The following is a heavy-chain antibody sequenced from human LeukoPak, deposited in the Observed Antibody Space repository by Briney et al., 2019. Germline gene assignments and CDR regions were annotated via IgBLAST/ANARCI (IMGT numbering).Heavy chain of an antibody. D-gene: IGHD5-18*01. CDR2: VGASGANT. V-gene: IGHV3-23*01. Sequence: GGSLRLSCAASGFTFSNAWMNWVRQAPGKGLEWVSSVGASGANTFYADSVKGRFTIYRDNSKNTLYLQMNSLRVEDTALYYCAIGQLWSPSHWGQGALVTVSS. J-gene: IGHJ4*02. CDR1: GFTFSNAW. CDR3: AIGQLWSPSH.